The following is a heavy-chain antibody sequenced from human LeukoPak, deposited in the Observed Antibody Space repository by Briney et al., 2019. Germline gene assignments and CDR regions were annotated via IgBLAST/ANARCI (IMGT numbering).Heavy chain of an antibody. CDR3: AKDMGRTGWYSSSWTSCFDY. CDR2: ISWNSGSI. CDR1: GFTFDDYA. V-gene: IGHV3-9*01. J-gene: IGHJ4*02. Sequence: GGSLRLSCAASGFTFDDYAMHWVRHAPGKGLEWVSGISWNSGSIGYADSVKGRFTISRDNAKNSLYLQMNSLRAEDTALYYCAKDMGRTGWYSSSWTSCFDYWGQGTLVTVSS. D-gene: IGHD6-13*01.